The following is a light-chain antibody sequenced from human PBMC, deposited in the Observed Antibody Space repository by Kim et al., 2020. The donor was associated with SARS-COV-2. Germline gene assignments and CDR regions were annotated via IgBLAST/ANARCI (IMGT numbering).Light chain of an antibody. CDR3: QAWDSSVV. J-gene: IGLJ2*01. V-gene: IGLV3-1*01. CDR2: QDS. Sequence: VSPGQTASITCSGDKLGDKYACWYQQKPGQSPVLVIYQDSKRPSGIPERFSGSNSGNTATLTISGTQAMDEADYYCQAWDSSVVFGGGTQLTVL. CDR1: KLGDKY.